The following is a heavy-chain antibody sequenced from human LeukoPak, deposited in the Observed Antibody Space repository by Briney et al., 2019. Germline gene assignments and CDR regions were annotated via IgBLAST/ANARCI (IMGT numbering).Heavy chain of an antibody. CDR3: AKGGYSSSSDY. Sequence: GGSLRLSCAASGFTFSTYAMSWVRQAPGKGLEWVSAISANGGSTFYADSVKGRFTISRDNSKNTLYLEMNSLRPEDTAVYYCAKGGYSSSSDYWGQGTLVTVSS. CDR2: ISANGGST. V-gene: IGHV3-23*01. CDR1: GFTFSTYA. J-gene: IGHJ4*02. D-gene: IGHD6-13*01.